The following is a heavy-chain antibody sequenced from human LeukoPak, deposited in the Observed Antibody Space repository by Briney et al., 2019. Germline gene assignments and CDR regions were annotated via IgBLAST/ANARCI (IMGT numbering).Heavy chain of an antibody. CDR1: GYTFTSYD. Sequence: ASVKVSCKASGYTFTSYDINWVRQATGQGREWMGWMNPNSGNTGYAQKFQGRVTMTRNTSISTAYMELSSLRSEDTAVYYCARGAYSSSAAYYYYYMDVWGKGTTVTVSS. CDR2: MNPNSGNT. V-gene: IGHV1-8*01. J-gene: IGHJ6*03. D-gene: IGHD6-6*01. CDR3: ARGAYSSSAAYYYYYMDV.